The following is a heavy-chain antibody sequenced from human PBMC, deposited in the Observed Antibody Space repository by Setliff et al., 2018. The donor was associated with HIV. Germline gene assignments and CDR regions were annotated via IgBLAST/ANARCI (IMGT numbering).Heavy chain of an antibody. Sequence: PSETLSLTCAASGYSINSGFSRAWIRQPPGQGPQWIGSIYQSGSIYYNPSLQSRVTISVDSSKNQFSLNLFSVTAADSAVYYCARPRRVRSRAWYWFDIWGQGTLFTVSS. D-gene: IGHD6-19*01. CDR3: ARPRRVRSRAWYWFDI. J-gene: IGHJ5*02. V-gene: IGHV4-38-2*01. CDR1: GYSINSGFS. CDR2: IYQSGSI.